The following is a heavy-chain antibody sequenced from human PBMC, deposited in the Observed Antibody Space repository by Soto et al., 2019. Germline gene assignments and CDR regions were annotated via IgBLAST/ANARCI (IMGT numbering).Heavy chain of an antibody. Sequence: GESLKISCAASGFTFSSYAMSWVRQAPGKGLEWVSAISGSGGSTYYADSVKGRFTISRDNSKNTLYLQMNSLRAEDTAVYYCAKDRRLWDFDYWGQGTLVTVSS. CDR3: AKDRRLWDFDY. V-gene: IGHV3-23*01. D-gene: IGHD3-10*01. CDR1: GFTFSSYA. CDR2: ISGSGGST. J-gene: IGHJ4*02.